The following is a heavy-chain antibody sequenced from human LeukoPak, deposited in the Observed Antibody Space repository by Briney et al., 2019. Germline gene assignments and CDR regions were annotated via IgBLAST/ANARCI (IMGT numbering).Heavy chain of an antibody. J-gene: IGHJ5*02. CDR1: GYTFTGYY. CDR3: ARARYSSSWYGGDWFDP. V-gene: IGHV1-2*02. CDR2: INPNSGGT. D-gene: IGHD6-13*01. Sequence: ASVKVSCTASGYTFTGYYIHWVRQAPGQGLEWMGWINPNSGGTNYAQKFQGRVTMTRDTSISTAYMELSRLRSDDTAVYYCARARYSSSWYGGDWFDPWGQGTLVTVSS.